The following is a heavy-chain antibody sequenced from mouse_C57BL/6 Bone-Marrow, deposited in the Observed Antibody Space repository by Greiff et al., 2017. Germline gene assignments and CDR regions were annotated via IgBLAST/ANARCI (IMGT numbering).Heavy chain of an antibody. J-gene: IGHJ4*01. CDR1: GFTFSDFY. D-gene: IGHD2-3*01. CDR2: SRNKANDYTT. V-gene: IGHV7-1*01. CDR3: ARDAKADGYFYAMDY. Sequence: EVKLVESGGGLVQSGRSLRLSCATSGFTFSDFYMEWVRQAPGKGLEWIAASRNKANDYTTEYSASVKGRFIVSRDTSQSILYLQMNALRAEDTAIYYCARDAKADGYFYAMDYWGQGTSVTVSS.